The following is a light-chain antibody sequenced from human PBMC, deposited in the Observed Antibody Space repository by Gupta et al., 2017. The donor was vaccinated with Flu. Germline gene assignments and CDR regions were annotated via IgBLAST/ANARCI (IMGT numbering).Light chain of an antibody. CDR3: CSHRSGSAHFV. V-gene: IGLV2-14*01. Sequence: QSALTQPPSVSGSPGQSITISCTGTTDDVGGFDYVSWYQHHPDKGPKLLIFGVTNRPSGVSIRFSGSKSATTASLTISGLQAEDEADYYCCSHRSGSAHFVFGTGTKVTVL. J-gene: IGLJ1*01. CDR1: TDDVGGFDY. CDR2: GVT.